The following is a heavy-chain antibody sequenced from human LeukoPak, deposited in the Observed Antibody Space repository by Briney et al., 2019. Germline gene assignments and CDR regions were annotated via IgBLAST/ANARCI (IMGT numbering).Heavy chain of an antibody. CDR3: ATGYDFWSGYRDAFDI. D-gene: IGHD3-3*01. CDR1: GGTFRSYA. CDR2: IIPIFGTA. Sequence: SVKVSCKASGGTFRSYAISWVRQAPGQGLEWMGGIIPIFGTANYAQKFQGRVTITADESTSTAYMELSSLRSEDTAVYYCATGYDFWSGYRDAFDIWGQGTMVTVSS. J-gene: IGHJ3*02. V-gene: IGHV1-69*13.